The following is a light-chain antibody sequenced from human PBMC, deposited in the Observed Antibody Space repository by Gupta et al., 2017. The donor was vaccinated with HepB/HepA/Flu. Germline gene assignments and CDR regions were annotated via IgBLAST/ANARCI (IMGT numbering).Light chain of an antibody. V-gene: IGKV1-39*01. CDR1: QSISSY. CDR2: VAS. Sequence: DFEMTQSPSSLLASVGDRVTITCRASQSISSYLNCYQQKPGKAPKLLIYVASSLQSGVPSRFSGSGSGTDFTLTISSLQPEDFATYYCQQSYTTPPWTFGQGTKVEIK. J-gene: IGKJ1*01. CDR3: QQSYTTPPWT.